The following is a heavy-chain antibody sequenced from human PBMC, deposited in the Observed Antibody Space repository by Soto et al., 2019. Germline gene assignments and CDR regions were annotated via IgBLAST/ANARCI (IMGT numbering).Heavy chain of an antibody. V-gene: IGHV3-11*01. D-gene: IGHD3-3*01. CDR1: GFTFSDYY. Sequence: GGSLRLSCAASGFTFSDYYMSWIRQAPGKGLEWVSYISSSGSTIYYADSVKGRFTISRDNAKNSLYLQMNSLRAEDTAVYYCAREPTIFGVVTAHFDYWGQGTLVTVSS. J-gene: IGHJ4*02. CDR2: ISSSGSTI. CDR3: AREPTIFGVVTAHFDY.